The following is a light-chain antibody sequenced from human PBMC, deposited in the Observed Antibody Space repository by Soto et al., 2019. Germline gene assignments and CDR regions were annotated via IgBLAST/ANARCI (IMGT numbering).Light chain of an antibody. Sequence: EIVLTQSPGTLSLSPGERATLSCRASQSVSSDLAWYQQKPGQAPRLLIYDASNRATGIPARCSGSRSGTDFTLTIRSLEAADFAVYYCQKRSNWPQITVGKGKRREIK. CDR1: QSVSSD. CDR2: DAS. V-gene: IGKV3-11*01. CDR3: QKRSNWPQIT. J-gene: IGKJ5*01.